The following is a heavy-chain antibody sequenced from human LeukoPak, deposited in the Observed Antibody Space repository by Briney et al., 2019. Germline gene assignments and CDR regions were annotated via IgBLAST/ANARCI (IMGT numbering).Heavy chain of an antibody. Sequence: SVNVPCKASGYTFNGYSIHLLRQAPGHGLEWIGLINPDNGDTYDAQKLPGSVTLRRDTSITTAYMELGTLTSDYTAVYFCARDRGYNHGRSYWYLDLWGRGTLVFVSS. CDR2: INPDNGDT. CDR3: ARDRGYNHGRSYWYLDL. J-gene: IGHJ2*01. D-gene: IGHD1-1*01. CDR1: GYTFNGYS. V-gene: IGHV1-2*02.